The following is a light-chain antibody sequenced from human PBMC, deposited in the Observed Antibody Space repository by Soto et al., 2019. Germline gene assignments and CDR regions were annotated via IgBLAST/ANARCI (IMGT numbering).Light chain of an antibody. CDR2: GAS. V-gene: IGKV3-20*01. CDR1: QSVSCSY. Sequence: EIVLTQSPGTLSLSPGERATLSCRASQSVSCSYLAWYQQKPGQAPRLLIYGASSRATGIPDRFSGSGSGTDFTLTISRLEPEDFAVYYCQQYGSSPPITFGQGTRLEI. CDR3: QQYGSSPPIT. J-gene: IGKJ5*01.